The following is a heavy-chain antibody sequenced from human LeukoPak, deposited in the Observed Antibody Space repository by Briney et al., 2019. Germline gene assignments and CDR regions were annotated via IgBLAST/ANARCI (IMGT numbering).Heavy chain of an antibody. V-gene: IGHV1-69*04. CDR3: ARDPSSGYYYGY. J-gene: IGHJ4*02. Sequence: GASVKFSCKASGGTFSSYAISWVRQAPGQGLEWMGRIIPILGIANYAQKFQGRVTITADKSTSTAYMELSSLRSEDTAVYYCARDPSSGYYYGYWGQGTLVTVSS. CDR2: IIPILGIA. CDR1: GGTFSSYA. D-gene: IGHD3-22*01.